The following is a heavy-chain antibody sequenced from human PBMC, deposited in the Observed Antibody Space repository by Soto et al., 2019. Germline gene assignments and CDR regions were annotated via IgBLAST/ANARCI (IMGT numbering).Heavy chain of an antibody. Sequence: QVQLVQSGAEVKKPGSSVKVSCKASGGTFSSYAISWVRQAPGQGLEWMGGIIPIFGTANYAQKFQGRVTITADXXTXTXYMELSSLRSEDTAVYYCARIPSVTRTYYYYYGMDVWGQGTTVTVSS. V-gene: IGHV1-69*12. CDR3: ARIPSVTRTYYYYYGMDV. J-gene: IGHJ6*02. CDR2: IIPIFGTA. D-gene: IGHD4-17*01. CDR1: GGTFSSYA.